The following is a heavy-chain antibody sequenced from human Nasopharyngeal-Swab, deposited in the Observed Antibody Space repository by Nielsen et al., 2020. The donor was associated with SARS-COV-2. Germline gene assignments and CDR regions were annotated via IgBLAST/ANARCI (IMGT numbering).Heavy chain of an antibody. D-gene: IGHD6-6*01. V-gene: IGHV3-30*18. Sequence: GGSLRLSCAASGFTFSSYGMHWVRQAPGKGLEWVAVISYDGSNNYYADSVKGRFTISRDNSKNTLYLQMNSLRAEDTAVYYCAKVLDSSSFRYYYGMDVWGQGTTVTVSS. J-gene: IGHJ6*02. CDR2: ISYDGSNN. CDR1: GFTFSSYG. CDR3: AKVLDSSSFRYYYGMDV.